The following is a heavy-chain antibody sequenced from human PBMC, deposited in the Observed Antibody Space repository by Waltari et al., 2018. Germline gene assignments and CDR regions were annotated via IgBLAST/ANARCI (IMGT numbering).Heavy chain of an antibody. D-gene: IGHD1-26*01. CDR1: GFTFSSYA. J-gene: IGHJ4*02. CDR2: IYSGGST. Sequence: EVQLLESGGGLVQPGGSLRLSCAASGFTFSSYAISWVRQAPGKGLEWVSVIYSGGSTYYADSVKGRFTISRDNSKNTLYLQMNSLRAEDTAVYYCAKDVLVGATIDYWGQGTLVTVSS. V-gene: IGHV3-23*03. CDR3: AKDVLVGATIDY.